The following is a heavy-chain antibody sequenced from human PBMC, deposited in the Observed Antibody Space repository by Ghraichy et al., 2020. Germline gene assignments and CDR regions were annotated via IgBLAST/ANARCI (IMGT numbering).Heavy chain of an antibody. D-gene: IGHD3-22*01. CDR1: GFTFSKYG. CDR2: ISYDGSNK. J-gene: IGHJ6*02. Sequence: GSLRLSCAASGFTFSKYGMHWVRQAPGQGLEWVAVISYDGSNKYNANSGRFSISRDNSKNTLYLQMNFLRPEDTAVYYCAKERDTSGYYSFRGDYYGMDVWGQGTTVTVSS. V-gene: IGHV3-30*18. CDR3: AKERDTSGYYSFRGDYYGMDV.